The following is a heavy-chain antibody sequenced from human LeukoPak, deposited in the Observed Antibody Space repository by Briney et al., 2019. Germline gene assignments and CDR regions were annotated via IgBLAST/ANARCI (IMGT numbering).Heavy chain of an antibody. J-gene: IGHJ6*03. V-gene: IGHV3-15*01. Sequence: GGSLRLSCAASGFTFSSAWMSWVRQVPGKGLEWVGRIKSKTDGGTTDYAAPVKGRFTISRDDSKNTLYLQMNSLKTEDTAVYYCAAARGVMATYYYYMDVWGKGTTVTVSS. D-gene: IGHD3-10*01. CDR2: IKSKTDGGTT. CDR3: AAARGVMATYYYYMDV. CDR1: GFTFSSAW.